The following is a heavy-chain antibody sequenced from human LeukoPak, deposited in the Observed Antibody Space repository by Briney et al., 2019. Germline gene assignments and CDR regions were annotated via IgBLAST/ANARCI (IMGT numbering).Heavy chain of an antibody. Sequence: SETLSLTCAVYGGSFSGYYWSWIRQPPRRGREGVGEINHSVSTNYNPSLKSRVTISVDTSKNQFSLKLSSVTAADTAVYYCARRSSGCPYYYYYYMDVWGKGTTVTVSS. CDR1: GGSFSGYY. J-gene: IGHJ6*03. V-gene: IGHV4-34*01. CDR2: INHSVST. D-gene: IGHD3-22*01. CDR3: ARRSSGCPYYYYYYMDV.